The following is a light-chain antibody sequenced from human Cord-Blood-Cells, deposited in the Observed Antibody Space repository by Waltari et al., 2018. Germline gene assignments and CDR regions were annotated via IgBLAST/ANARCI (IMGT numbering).Light chain of an antibody. CDR3: CSYAGSSTWV. CDR2: EGS. Sequence: QSALTQPAPVSVSPGHSITISCTGTSRVVGSYNLVSWYKQHPGKAPKLMIYEGSKRPAGVSNRLSGSKSGNTASLTISGLQAEDEADYYCCSYAGSSTWVFGGGTMLTVL. J-gene: IGLJ3*02. V-gene: IGLV2-23*01. CDR1: SRVVGSYNL.